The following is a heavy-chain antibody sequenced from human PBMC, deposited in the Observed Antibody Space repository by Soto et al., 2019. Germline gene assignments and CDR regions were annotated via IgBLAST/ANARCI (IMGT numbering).Heavy chain of an antibody. V-gene: IGHV4-30-4*01. Sequence: PSETLSLTCTVSGGSVSRSDYYWSWIRQPPGKGLEWIGYIYSTGKTYYNPSLRSRLTISLDAPTNQFSLQLTSVTASDTAVHYCARSYYPSSDYYVGSPIFDYWGQGTLLTVSS. J-gene: IGHJ4*01. CDR2: IYSTGKT. CDR1: GGSVSRSDYY. CDR3: ARSYYPSSDYYVGSPIFDY. D-gene: IGHD3-22*01.